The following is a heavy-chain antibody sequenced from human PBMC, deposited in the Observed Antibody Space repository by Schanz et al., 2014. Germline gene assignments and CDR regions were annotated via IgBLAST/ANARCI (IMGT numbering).Heavy chain of an antibody. CDR3: ARDYAGFDC. CDR2: IRDDGTYQ. CDR1: GFTFSTYG. Sequence: QVQLVESGGGVVQPGGSLRLSCAASGFTFSTYGMHWVRQAPGKGLEWVAFIRDDGTYQNYADSIKGRFTISRDNAKNSLYLQMNSLRAEDTAVYYCARDYAGFDCWGQGTLVTVSS. D-gene: IGHD3-16*01. J-gene: IGHJ4*02. V-gene: IGHV3-30*02.